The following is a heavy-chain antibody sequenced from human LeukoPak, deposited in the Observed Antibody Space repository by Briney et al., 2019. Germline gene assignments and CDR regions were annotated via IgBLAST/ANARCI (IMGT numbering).Heavy chain of an antibody. CDR1: GGSFSGYS. V-gene: IGHV4-34*01. D-gene: IGHD6-19*01. Sequence: PSETLPLTCAVYGGSFSGYSWSWIRQPPGKGLEWIREINHSGSTNYNPSLKSRVTISVDTSKNQFSLKLSSVTAADTAVYYCARARGAVAGPYYFDYWGQGTLVTVSS. J-gene: IGHJ4*02. CDR2: INHSGST. CDR3: ARARGAVAGPYYFDY.